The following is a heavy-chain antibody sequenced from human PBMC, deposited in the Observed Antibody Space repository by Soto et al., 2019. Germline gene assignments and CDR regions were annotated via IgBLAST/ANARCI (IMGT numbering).Heavy chain of an antibody. CDR3: AKYSSIAGACDY. Sequence: QVQLVESGGGVVQPGRSLRLSCAASRFTFSSYGMHWVRQAPGKGLEWVAVISYDGSNKYYADSVKGRFTISRDNSKNTLYLQMNSLRAEDTAVYYCAKYSSIAGACDYWGQGTLVTVSS. D-gene: IGHD6-13*01. V-gene: IGHV3-30*18. CDR1: RFTFSSYG. J-gene: IGHJ4*02. CDR2: ISYDGSNK.